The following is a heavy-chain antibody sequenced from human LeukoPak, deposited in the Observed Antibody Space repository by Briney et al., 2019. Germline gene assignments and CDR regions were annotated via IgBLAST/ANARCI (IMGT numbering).Heavy chain of an antibody. J-gene: IGHJ4*02. Sequence: GASVKVSCKASGYTFNYYGVSWMRQAPGQGLEWMGWISAFNGLTKYTPKLQGRVTLTTDTSTSTAYMDLRNLRSDDTAVYYCARGVGGTTMAYGVTLDYWGQGTLVTVSS. D-gene: IGHD1-1*01. CDR1: GYTFNYYG. CDR2: ISAFNGLT. V-gene: IGHV1-18*04. CDR3: ARGVGGTTMAYGVTLDY.